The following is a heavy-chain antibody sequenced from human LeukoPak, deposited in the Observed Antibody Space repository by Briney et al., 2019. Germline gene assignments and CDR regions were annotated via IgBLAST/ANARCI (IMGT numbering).Heavy chain of an antibody. D-gene: IGHD1-26*01. CDR1: SYSINSNYY. CDR3: ARRKVGAPPPPLRAAPNFDY. Sequence: SETLSLICSVSSYSINSNYYWGWIRPSPGKGLEWIGSIYHTGSTYYNPSLKSRVTISVDTSKNQFSLKLSSVTAADTAVYYCARRKVGAPPPPLRAAPNFDYWGQGTLVTVSS. CDR2: IYHTGST. V-gene: IGHV4-38-2*01. J-gene: IGHJ4*02.